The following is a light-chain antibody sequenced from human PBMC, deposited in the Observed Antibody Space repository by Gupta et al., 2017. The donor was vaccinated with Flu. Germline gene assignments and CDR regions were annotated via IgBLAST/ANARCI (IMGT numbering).Light chain of an antibody. V-gene: IGKV2-30*01. J-gene: IGKJ2*01. CDR3: MQGTHWPPYT. Sequence: VVMTQSPLSLPVTLGQPASISCRSSQSLVYSDGNTYLNWCQQRPGQSPRRLIYKVSNRDSGVPDRFSGSESGTDFTLKISRVEAEDVGVYYCMQGTHWPPYTFGQGTKLEIK. CDR1: QSLVYSDGNTY. CDR2: KVS.